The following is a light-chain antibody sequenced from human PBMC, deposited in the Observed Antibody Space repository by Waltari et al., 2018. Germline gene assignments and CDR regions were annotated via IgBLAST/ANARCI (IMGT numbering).Light chain of an antibody. Sequence: EIVLTQFPVTLSLSPGERATLSCRATQSVSSAYLAWYQQKPGQAPRLLIYGASSRATGIPDRFSGSGSGTDFTLTISRLEPEDFAVYYCQQYGNSPRTFGQGTKLEIK. J-gene: IGKJ2*01. CDR1: QSVSSAY. V-gene: IGKV3-20*01. CDR3: QQYGNSPRT. CDR2: GAS.